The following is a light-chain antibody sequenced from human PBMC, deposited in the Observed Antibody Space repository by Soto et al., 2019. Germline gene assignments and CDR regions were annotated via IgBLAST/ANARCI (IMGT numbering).Light chain of an antibody. V-gene: IGLV1-44*01. CDR1: YSNIGNNP. Sequence: QPVLTQPPSTSGTPGQRVTISCSGSYSNIGNNPVSWYQQLPGTAPKLLIYSNIERPSRIPDRFSGSKSATSASLAISGLQSDDEAYYYCASWDDSLNAWVFGGGTKVTVL. CDR3: ASWDDSLNAWV. CDR2: SNI. J-gene: IGLJ3*02.